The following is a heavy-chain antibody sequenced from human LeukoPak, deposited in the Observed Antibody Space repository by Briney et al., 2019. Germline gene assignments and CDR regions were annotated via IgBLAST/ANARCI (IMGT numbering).Heavy chain of an antibody. D-gene: IGHD2-15*01. V-gene: IGHV3-30*04. CDR1: GFTFSSYA. CDR2: ISYDGSNK. Sequence: GGSLRLSRAASGFTFSSYAMHWVRQAPGKGLEWVAVISYDGSNKYYADSVKGRFTISRDNSKNTLYLQMNSLRAEDTAVYYCAVAATWDPQYDYWGQGTLVPVSS. J-gene: IGHJ4*02. CDR3: AVAATWDPQYDY.